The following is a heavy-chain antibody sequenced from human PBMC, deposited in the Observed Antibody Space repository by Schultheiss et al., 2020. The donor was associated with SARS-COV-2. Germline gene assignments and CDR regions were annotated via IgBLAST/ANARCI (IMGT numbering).Heavy chain of an antibody. Sequence: SETLSLTCAVYGGSFSGYYWSWIRQPPGKGLEWIGEINHSGSTNYNPSLKSRVTISVDKSKNQFSLKLTSVTAADTAVYYCARRGICTNGVCYTGRAPYGIDVLGQGAAVTVSS. V-gene: IGHV4-34*01. CDR2: INHSGST. CDR1: GGSFSGYY. CDR3: ARRGICTNGVCYTGRAPYGIDV. J-gene: IGHJ6*02. D-gene: IGHD2-8*01.